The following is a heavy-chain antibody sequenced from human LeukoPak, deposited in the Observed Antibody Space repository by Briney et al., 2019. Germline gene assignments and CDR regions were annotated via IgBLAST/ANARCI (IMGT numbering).Heavy chain of an antibody. CDR3: ARASTVVTPYVAGY. Sequence: GASVKVSCKASGYTFTSYGISWVRQAPGQGLEWMGWISAYNGNTNYAQKLQGRVTMTTGTSTSTAYMELSSLRSEDTAVYYCARASTVVTPYVAGYWGQGTLVTVSS. CDR1: GYTFTSYG. CDR2: ISAYNGNT. D-gene: IGHD4-23*01. V-gene: IGHV1-18*01. J-gene: IGHJ4*02.